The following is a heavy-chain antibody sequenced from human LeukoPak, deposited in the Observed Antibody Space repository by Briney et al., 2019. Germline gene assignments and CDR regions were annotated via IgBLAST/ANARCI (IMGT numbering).Heavy chain of an antibody. D-gene: IGHD3-16*01. J-gene: IGHJ4*02. V-gene: IGHV3-7*01. CDR2: IKQDGSEK. CDR1: GFTFSSYW. Sequence: GGSLRLSCAASGFTFSSYWMSWVRQAPGKGLEWVANIKQDGSEKYYVDSVKGRFTISRDISKNTLFLQMNALRAEDTAVYYCATHSGGYWGQGTLVTVSS. CDR3: ATHSGGY.